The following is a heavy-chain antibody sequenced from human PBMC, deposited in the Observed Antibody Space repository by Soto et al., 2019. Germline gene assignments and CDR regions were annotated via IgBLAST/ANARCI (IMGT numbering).Heavy chain of an antibody. V-gene: IGHV1-69*06. CDR3: AKGSRGYSYGYYGDY. CDR2: IIPIFNST. Sequence: ASVKVSCKVSGSRFSNYVISWVRQAPGHGLEWLGRIIPIFNSTKYAQSFQGRVTITADKSTSTASLELSSLRSDDTAVYYCAKGSRGYSYGYYGDYWGQGTLVTVSS. D-gene: IGHD5-18*01. CDR1: GSRFSNYV. J-gene: IGHJ4*02.